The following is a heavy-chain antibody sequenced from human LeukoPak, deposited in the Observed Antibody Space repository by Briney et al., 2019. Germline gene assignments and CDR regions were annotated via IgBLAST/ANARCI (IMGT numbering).Heavy chain of an antibody. D-gene: IGHD6-13*01. J-gene: IGHJ4*02. V-gene: IGHV1-18*04. CDR3: ARRYISSCDY. CDR2: ISGYNGNT. Sequence: ASVKVSCKASGYTFTGYYMHWVRQAPGQGLEWMGWISGYNGNTNYAQKFQGRVTMTTETSTSTAYMELRSLRSDDTAVYYCARRYISSCDYWGQGTLVTVSS. CDR1: GYTFTGYY.